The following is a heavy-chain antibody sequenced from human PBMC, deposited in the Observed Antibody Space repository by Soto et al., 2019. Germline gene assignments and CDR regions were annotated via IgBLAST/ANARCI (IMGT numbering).Heavy chain of an antibody. V-gene: IGHV4-39*01. CDR3: ACIFSGGYGYGFYYYGMDV. J-gene: IGHJ6*02. Sequence: PSETLSLTCTVSGGSISSSSYYWGWIRQPPGKGLEWMGSIYYSGRTYYNPSLKSRVTISVDTSKNQFSLKLSSVTAADTAVYYCACIFSGGYGYGFYYYGMDVWGQGTTVTVSS. CDR2: IYYSGRT. CDR1: GGSISSSSYY. D-gene: IGHD5-18*01.